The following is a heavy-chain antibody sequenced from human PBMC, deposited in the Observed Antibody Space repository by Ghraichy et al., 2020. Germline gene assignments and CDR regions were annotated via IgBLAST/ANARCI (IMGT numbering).Heavy chain of an antibody. J-gene: IGHJ5*02. CDR3: AREEDNWNYSGWFDP. CDR1: GYTFTGYY. V-gene: IGHV1-2*06. D-gene: IGHD1-7*01. Sequence: ASVKVSCKASGYTFTGYYMHWVRQAPGQGLEWMGRINPNSGGTNYAQKFQDRVTMTRDTSISTAYMELSRLRSDDTAVYYCAREEDNWNYSGWFDPWGQGTLVTVSS. CDR2: INPNSGGT.